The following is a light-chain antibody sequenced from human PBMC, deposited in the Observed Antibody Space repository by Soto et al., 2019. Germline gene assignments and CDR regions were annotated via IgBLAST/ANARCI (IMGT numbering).Light chain of an antibody. CDR1: QSVSSK. J-gene: IGKJ1*01. V-gene: IGKV3-15*01. Sequence: EIGMTQSPATLSVSPGERATLSCRASQSVSSKLAWYQQKPGQAPRLLIYRASTRATDIPARFSGSGSGTEFTLTISSLQSEDFAVYYCQQYNNWPPATFGQGTKLDIK. CDR3: QQYNNWPPAT. CDR2: RAS.